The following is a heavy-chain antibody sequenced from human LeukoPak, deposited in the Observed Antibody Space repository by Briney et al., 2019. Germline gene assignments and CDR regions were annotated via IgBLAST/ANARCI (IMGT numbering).Heavy chain of an antibody. CDR2: IYHSGST. CDR1: GGSISSGGYS. V-gene: IGHV4-30-2*01. Sequence: SETLSLTCAVSGGSISSGGYSWSWIRQPPGKGLEWIGYIYHSGSTYYNPSLKSRVTISVDRSKNQFSLKLSSVTAADTAVYYCARGDGGNLGYWGQGTLVTVSS. J-gene: IGHJ4*02. CDR3: ARGDGGNLGY. D-gene: IGHD4-23*01.